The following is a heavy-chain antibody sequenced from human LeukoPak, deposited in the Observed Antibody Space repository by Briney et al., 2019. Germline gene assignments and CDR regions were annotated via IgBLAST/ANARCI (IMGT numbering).Heavy chain of an antibody. CDR3: AREGPLLVSEDAFDF. Sequence: GGSLRLSCAASGFTLSPYNMNWVRQAPGKGLEWISYISHSSTTIYYADSVEGRFTISRGNAKNSLYLQMNSLRADDTAVYYCAREGPLLVSEDAFDFWGQGTMVTVSS. J-gene: IGHJ3*01. D-gene: IGHD2-15*01. V-gene: IGHV3-48*01. CDR2: ISHSSTTI. CDR1: GFTLSPYN.